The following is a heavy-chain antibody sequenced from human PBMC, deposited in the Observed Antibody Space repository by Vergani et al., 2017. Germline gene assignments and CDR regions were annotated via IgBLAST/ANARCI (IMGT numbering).Heavy chain of an antibody. V-gene: IGHV1-8*03. CDR2: MNSDSGIT. CDR3: ARGRAFDI. Sequence: QVQLVQSGAEVKKPGASVKVSCKASGYTFTGNYMHWVRQAPGQGLEWMGWMNSDSGITGYAQKFQGRVTFTWNTPISTAYMELSSLRSQDTAVYYCARGRAFDIWGQGTVVTVSS. CDR1: GYTFTGNY. J-gene: IGHJ3*02.